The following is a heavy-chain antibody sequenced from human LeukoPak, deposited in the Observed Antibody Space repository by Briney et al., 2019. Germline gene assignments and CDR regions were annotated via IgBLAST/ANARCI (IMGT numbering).Heavy chain of an antibody. Sequence: SEALSLTCTVSGGYTGSHYWSWIRQPAGKGLGWIGRISPSGTTHYNPSLGSRVTMSVDTSNNYFSLRLSSVTAADTAVYYCARDFYASGFYLWFDPWGQGILVTVSS. CDR3: ARDFYASGFYLWFDP. D-gene: IGHD2/OR15-2a*01. J-gene: IGHJ5*02. V-gene: IGHV4-4*07. CDR1: GGYTGSHY. CDR2: ISPSGTT.